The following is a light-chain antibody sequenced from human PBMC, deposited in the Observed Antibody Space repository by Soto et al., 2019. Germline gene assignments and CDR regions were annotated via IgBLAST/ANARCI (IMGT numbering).Light chain of an antibody. J-gene: IGKJ2*01. CDR2: AAT. CDR3: QQSYNSPYS. V-gene: IGKV1-39*01. CDR1: KSINNY. Sequence: DIQMTQSPSSLSASLGDRVTITCRASKSINNYLNWYQQEEGKAPKRLIYAATSLQRGVPSRFSGRGAGIEFTLTVSSLQPGDFATYYCQQSYNSPYSCGRGTKLEIK.